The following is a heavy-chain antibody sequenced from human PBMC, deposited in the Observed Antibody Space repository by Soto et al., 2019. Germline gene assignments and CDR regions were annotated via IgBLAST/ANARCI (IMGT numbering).Heavy chain of an antibody. V-gene: IGHV1-8*01. J-gene: IGHJ4*02. CDR1: GYSFTSLD. CDR3: ARGVSAGVDY. D-gene: IGHD1-26*01. CDR2: MKPSTGRT. Sequence: QVQLVQSGAEVRETGASVKVSCKASGYSFTSLDINWVRQTAGQGLEWMGWMKPSTGRTGYAQKFQGRGTMTRDTSINTAYMELTTLTSDDTAFYYCARGVSAGVDYWGQGTLVTVSS.